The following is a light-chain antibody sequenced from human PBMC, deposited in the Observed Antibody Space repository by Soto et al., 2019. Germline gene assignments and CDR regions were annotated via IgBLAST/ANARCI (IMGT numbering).Light chain of an antibody. CDR3: SSYAGSDNLV. CDR2: EVS. CDR1: SSDVGGYNY. J-gene: IGLJ2*01. V-gene: IGLV2-8*01. Sequence: QSVLTRPPSASGSPGQSVTISCTGTSSDVGGYNYVSWYQQLPGKAPKLMIYEVSKRPSGVPDRFSGSKSGTTASLTVSGLQAEDEADYYCSSYAGSDNLVFGGGTKVTVL.